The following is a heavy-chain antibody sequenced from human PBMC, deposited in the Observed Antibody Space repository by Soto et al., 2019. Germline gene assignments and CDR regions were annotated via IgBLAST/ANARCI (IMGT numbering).Heavy chain of an antibody. CDR1: GASVNDYY. Sequence: QVQLQQWGAGLLQSSETLSLTCAVYGASVNDYYWTWIRQSPGKGLEWIGEIHYNGRTNYNPSLSSRVTISLQTSKIQSSLKVSSVTAADTAVYYCAPRGGGGYPFYFDSWGQGTLVTVSS. J-gene: IGHJ4*02. CDR3: APRGGGGYPFYFDS. D-gene: IGHD1-26*01. CDR2: IHYNGRT. V-gene: IGHV4-34*01.